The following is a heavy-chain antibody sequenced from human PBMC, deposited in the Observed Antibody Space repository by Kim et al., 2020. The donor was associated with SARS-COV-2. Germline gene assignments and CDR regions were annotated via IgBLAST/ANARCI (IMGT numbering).Heavy chain of an antibody. CDR2: ISSSSSYI. V-gene: IGHV3-21*01. CDR3: ARDYCSGGSCYSPFDY. CDR1: GFTFSSYS. J-gene: IGHJ4*02. D-gene: IGHD2-15*01. Sequence: GGSLRLSCAASGFTFSSYSMNWVRQAPGKGLEWVSSISSSSSYIYYADSVKGRFTISRDNAKNSLYLQMNSLRAEDTAVYYCARDYCSGGSCYSPFDYWGQGTLVTVSS.